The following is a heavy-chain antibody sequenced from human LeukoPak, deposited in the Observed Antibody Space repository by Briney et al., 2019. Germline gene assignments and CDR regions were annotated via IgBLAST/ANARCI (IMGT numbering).Heavy chain of an antibody. CDR1: GFTVSSNY. Sequence: SGGSLRLSCAASGFTVSSNYMSWVRQAPGKGLEWVSVIYSGGSTYYADSVKGRFTISRDNSKNTLYLQMNSLRAEDTAVYYCARVYAVTAFDIWGQGTMVTVSS. CDR3: ARVYAVTAFDI. J-gene: IGHJ3*02. CDR2: IYSGGST. V-gene: IGHV3-66*01. D-gene: IGHD4-17*01.